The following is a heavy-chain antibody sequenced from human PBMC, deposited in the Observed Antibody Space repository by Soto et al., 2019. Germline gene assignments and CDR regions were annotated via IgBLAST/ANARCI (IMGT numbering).Heavy chain of an antibody. J-gene: IGHJ4*02. D-gene: IGHD3-9*01. V-gene: IGHV3-23*01. CDR2: ISGSGGST. CDR3: AKDQEAPHDILTGYYVPASFY. Sequence: PGGSLRLSCAASGFTFSSYAMSWVRQAPGKGLEWVSAISGSGGSTYYADSVKGRFTISRDNSKNTLYLQMNSLRAEDTAVYYCAKDQEAPHDILTGYYVPASFYWGQGTLVTVSS. CDR1: GFTFSSYA.